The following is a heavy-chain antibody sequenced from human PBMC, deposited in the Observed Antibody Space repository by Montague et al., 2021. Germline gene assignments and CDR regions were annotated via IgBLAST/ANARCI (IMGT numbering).Heavy chain of an antibody. CDR1: GGSIISSNW. D-gene: IGHD2-15*01. Sequence: SETLSLTCAVSGGSIISSNWWSWVRQSSGKGLEWIGEIYHTGSTNYNPSLKSRLTISLDKSNNQVSLNLTSVAAADTAVYYCARMLGYCSGGHCYSNWFDSWGQGTLVTVSS. CDR2: IYHTGST. V-gene: IGHV4-4*02. CDR3: ARMLGYCSGGHCYSNWFDS. J-gene: IGHJ5*01.